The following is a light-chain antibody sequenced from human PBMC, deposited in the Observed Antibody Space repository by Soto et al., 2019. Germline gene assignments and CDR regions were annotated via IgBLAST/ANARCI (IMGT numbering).Light chain of an antibody. J-gene: IGKJ3*01. CDR1: QGIASY. CDR3: PQANCFPPT. CDR2: AAS. Sequence: DIQMTQSPSSVSASVGDRVIITCRASQGIASYLAWYQHKPGKAPRLLIYAASGLQSGVPSRFSASASATGFHRTSSTLHPEHFATDYCPQANCFPPTFGPGTKVAIK. V-gene: IGKV1-12*01.